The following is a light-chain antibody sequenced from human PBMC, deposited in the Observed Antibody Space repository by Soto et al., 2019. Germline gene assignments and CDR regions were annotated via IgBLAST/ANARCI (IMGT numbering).Light chain of an antibody. CDR1: QSFSSW. CDR3: QQSYMDPIT. CDR2: DAS. J-gene: IGKJ5*01. Sequence: DIQMTQSPSTLSASVGDRFTITCRASQSFSSWLAWYQQKPGKAPKLVIYDASRLQSGVPSRFSGSGGGTDFTLSISSVQPEDFATYFCQQSYMDPITFGQGTPLEIK. V-gene: IGKV1-39*01.